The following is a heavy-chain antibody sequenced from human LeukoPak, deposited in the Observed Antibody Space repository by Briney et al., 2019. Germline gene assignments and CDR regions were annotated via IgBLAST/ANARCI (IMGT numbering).Heavy chain of an antibody. V-gene: IGHV3-23*01. Sequence: ASVKVSCKASGGTFSSYAMSWVRQAPGKGLEWVSAISGSGGSTYYADSVKGRFTISRDNSKNTLYLQMNSLRAEDTAVYYCARDRLAAARTDYWGQGTLVTVSS. CDR1: GGTFSSYA. D-gene: IGHD6-13*01. J-gene: IGHJ4*02. CDR2: ISGSGGST. CDR3: ARDRLAAARTDY.